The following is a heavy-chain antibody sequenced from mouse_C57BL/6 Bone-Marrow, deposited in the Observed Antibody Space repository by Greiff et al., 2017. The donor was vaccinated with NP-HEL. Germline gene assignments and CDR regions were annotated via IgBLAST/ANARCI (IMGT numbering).Heavy chain of an antibody. V-gene: IGHV1-72*01. J-gene: IGHJ3*01. Sequence: QVQLQQPGAELVKPGASVKLSCKASGYTFTSYWMHWVKQRPGRGLEWIGRIDTNSGGTKYNEKFKSKATRTVDKATSTAYMQLSSLTSEDSAVYYGAREDFLSLRRGFAYWGQGTLVTVSA. CDR2: IDTNSGGT. CDR3: AREDFLSLRRGFAY. D-gene: IGHD2-12*01. CDR1: GYTFTSYW.